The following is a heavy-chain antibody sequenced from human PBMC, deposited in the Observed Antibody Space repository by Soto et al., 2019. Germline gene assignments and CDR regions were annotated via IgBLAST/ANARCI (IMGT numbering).Heavy chain of an antibody. Sequence: SETLSLTCSVSDGSINRRSYYWGWIRQSPGKGLEWIGSVYYSGNTYYNPSLKSRVTISVDTSKTHFSLKLTSVAVADTAIYYCTRHKSSDYVQGYFQYWSQGTLVTVSS. CDR1: DGSINRRSYY. D-gene: IGHD4-17*01. J-gene: IGHJ1*01. CDR2: VYYSGNT. V-gene: IGHV4-39*01. CDR3: TRHKSSDYVQGYFQY.